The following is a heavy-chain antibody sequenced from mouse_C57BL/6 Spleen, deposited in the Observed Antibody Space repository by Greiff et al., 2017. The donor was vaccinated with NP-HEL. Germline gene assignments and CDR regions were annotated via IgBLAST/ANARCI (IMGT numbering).Heavy chain of an antibody. CDR2: ISYDGSN. CDR1: GYSITRGYF. V-gene: IGHV3-6*01. J-gene: IGHJ2*01. CDR3: ARGHYYGSSYPDY. Sequence: ESGPCLVTPSPSLSLTCSVTGYSITRGYFWNWIRQFPGNKLEWMGYISYDGSNNYNPSLKNRISITRDTSKNQFFLKLNSVTTEDTATYYCARGHYYGSSYPDYWGQGTTLTVSS. D-gene: IGHD1-1*01.